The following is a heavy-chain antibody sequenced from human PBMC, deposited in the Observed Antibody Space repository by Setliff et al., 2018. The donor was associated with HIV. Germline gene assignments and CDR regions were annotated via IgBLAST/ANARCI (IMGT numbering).Heavy chain of an antibody. Sequence: SETLSLTCTVSGVSISNYYWSWIRQPAGKGLEWIGRIYTSGNTNYNPSLKSRVNMSVDTSKKQFSLKLTSVTAADTAVYYCAGHFYYSGSGIWAGLDSWGQGTLVTVSS. CDR2: IYTSGNT. CDR3: AGHFYYSGSGIWAGLDS. J-gene: IGHJ4*02. CDR1: GVSISNYY. D-gene: IGHD3-10*01. V-gene: IGHV4-4*07.